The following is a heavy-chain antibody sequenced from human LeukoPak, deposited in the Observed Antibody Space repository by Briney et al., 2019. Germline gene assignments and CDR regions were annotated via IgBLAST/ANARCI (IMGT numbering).Heavy chain of an antibody. CDR1: GFTFSSYA. CDR3: ARSSSEFWFDP. CDR2: ISYDGSNK. D-gene: IGHD6-6*01. V-gene: IGHV3-30-3*01. J-gene: IGHJ5*02. Sequence: PGGSLRLSCAASGFTFSSYAMHWVRQAPGKGLEWVAVISYDGSNKYYADSVKGRFTISRDNSKNTLYLQMNSLRAEDTAVYYCARSSSEFWFDPWGQGTLVTVSS.